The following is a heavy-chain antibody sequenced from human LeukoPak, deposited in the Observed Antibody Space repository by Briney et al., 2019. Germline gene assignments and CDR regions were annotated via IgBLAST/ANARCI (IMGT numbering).Heavy chain of an antibody. D-gene: IGHD6-13*01. V-gene: IGHV4-38-2*01. CDR3: ARVRRGLFSSSWYPEYYFDY. CDR2: IYHSGST. CDR1: GYSISSGYY. Sequence: SETLSLTCAVSGYSISSGYYWGWIRQPPGKGLEWIGSIYHSGSTYYNPSLESRVTISVDTSKNQFSLKLSSVTAADTAVYYCARVRRGLFSSSWYPEYYFDYWGQGTLVTVSS. J-gene: IGHJ4*02.